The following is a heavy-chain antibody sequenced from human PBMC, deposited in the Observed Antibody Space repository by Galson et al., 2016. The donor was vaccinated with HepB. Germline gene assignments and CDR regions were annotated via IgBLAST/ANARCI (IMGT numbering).Heavy chain of an antibody. CDR1: GFTFGSYW. J-gene: IGHJ4*02. CDR3: AKYSATEASFED. V-gene: IGHV3-7*03. Sequence: SLRLSCADSGFTFGSYWMSWVRQAPGKGPEWVANIRQDGVEKDYVDSVKGRFTISRDNAKNSQYLQMNSLRVEDTAVYFCAKYSATEASFEDWGQGTLVTVSS. CDR2: IRQDGVEK. D-gene: IGHD5-12*01.